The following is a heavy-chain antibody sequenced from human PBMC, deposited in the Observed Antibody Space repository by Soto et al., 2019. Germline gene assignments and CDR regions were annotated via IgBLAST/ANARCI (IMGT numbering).Heavy chain of an antibody. Sequence: SETLSLTCAVSGFFISSGNYWGWIRKPPGKGLEWIESIFHSGNTYYKPTLKSQVTTSVDMAKNQVSLKLNSVTAADTAVYYCARARWYDAFDVWGQGTVVTVSS. D-gene: IGHD2-15*01. CDR2: IFHSGNT. CDR1: GFFISSGNY. V-gene: IGHV4-38-2*01. J-gene: IGHJ3*01. CDR3: ARARWYDAFDV.